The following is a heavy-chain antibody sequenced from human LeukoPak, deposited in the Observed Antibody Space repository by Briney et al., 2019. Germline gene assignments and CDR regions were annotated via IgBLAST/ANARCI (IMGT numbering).Heavy chain of an antibody. J-gene: IGHJ4*02. D-gene: IGHD6-6*01. CDR2: INDSGST. V-gene: IGHV4-34*01. CDR1: GGSFSGFQ. CDR3: ARRSAYSSSSGVNY. Sequence: PSETLSLTCALYGGSFSGFQLTLIRQPPGKGLEWIGEINDSGSTNCNPSLKSRVTMSVDTSKNQCSLKLNSVTAADTAVYFCARRSAYSSSSGVNYWGQGTLVTVSS.